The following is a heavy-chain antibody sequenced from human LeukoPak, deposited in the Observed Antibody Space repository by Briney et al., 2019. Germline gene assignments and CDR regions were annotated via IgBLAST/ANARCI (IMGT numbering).Heavy chain of an antibody. V-gene: IGHV3-7*01. CDR2: IKQDGSEK. D-gene: IGHD6-6*01. J-gene: IGHJ4*02. CDR1: GFTFSCYW. CDR3: ASGRGSSS. Sequence: PGGSLRLSCAASGFTFSCYWMTWVRQAPGKGLEWVANIKQDGSEKYYVDSVKGRFTISRDNAKNSLYLQMNSLRAEDTAVYYCASGRGSSSWGQGSLVTVSS.